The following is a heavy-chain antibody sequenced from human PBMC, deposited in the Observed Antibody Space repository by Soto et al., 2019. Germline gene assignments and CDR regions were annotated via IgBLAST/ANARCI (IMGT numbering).Heavy chain of an antibody. D-gene: IGHD5-12*01. V-gene: IGHV3-11*01. CDR1: GFTCGDYA. J-gene: IGHJ4*02. CDR3: ARMAPPIDY. CDR2: ISSSGSTI. Sequence: GGSLRLSCAAAGFTCGDYAMSWVRQAPGKGLEWVSAISSSGSTIYYADSVKGRFTISRDNAKNSLYLQMNSLRAEDTAVYYCARMAPPIDYWGQGTLVTVSS.